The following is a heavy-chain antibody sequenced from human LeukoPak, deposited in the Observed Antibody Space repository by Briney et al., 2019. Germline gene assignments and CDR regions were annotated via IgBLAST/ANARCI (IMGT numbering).Heavy chain of an antibody. CDR1: GFTVSSNY. D-gene: IGHD6-25*01. CDR3: ARGSGYDYFDN. CDR2: IYSGGST. J-gene: IGHJ4*02. Sequence: PGGSLRLSCAASGFTVSSNYMSWVRQAPGKGLQWVSVIYSGGSTYYADSVKGRFTISRDISENTLYLQMNSLRAEDTAVYYCARGSGYDYFDNWGQGTLVTVSS. V-gene: IGHV3-66*01.